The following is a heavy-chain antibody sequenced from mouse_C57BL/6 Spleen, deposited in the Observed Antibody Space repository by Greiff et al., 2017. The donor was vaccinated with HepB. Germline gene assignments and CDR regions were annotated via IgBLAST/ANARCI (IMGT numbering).Heavy chain of an antibody. D-gene: IGHD2-5*01. Sequence: VKLMESGPELVKPGASVKISCKASGYAFSSSWMNWVKQRPGKGLEWIGRIYPGDGDTNYNGKFKGKATLTADKSSSTAYMQLSSLTSEDSAVYFCARGDSNYFDYWGQGTTLTVSS. V-gene: IGHV1-82*01. CDR2: IYPGDGDT. J-gene: IGHJ2*01. CDR3: ARGDSNYFDY. CDR1: GYAFSSSW.